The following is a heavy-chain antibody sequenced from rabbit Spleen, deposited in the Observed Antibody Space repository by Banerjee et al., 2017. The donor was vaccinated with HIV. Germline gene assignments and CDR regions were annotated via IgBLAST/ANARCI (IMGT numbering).Heavy chain of an antibody. Sequence: QSLEESGGDLVKPGASLTLTCTASGFSFNSYYMSWVRQAPGKGLEWIACIDAGDSGFTYFANWAKGRFTVSKTSSTTVTLHMTSLTAADTATYFCARDTSSSFSSYGMDLWGPGTLVTVS. CDR1: GFSFNSYY. CDR3: ARDTSSSFSSYGMDL. J-gene: IGHJ6*01. V-gene: IGHV1S40*01. D-gene: IGHD1-1*01. CDR2: IDAGDSGFT.